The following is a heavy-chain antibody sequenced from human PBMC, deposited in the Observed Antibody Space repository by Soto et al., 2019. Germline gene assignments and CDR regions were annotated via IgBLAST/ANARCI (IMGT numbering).Heavy chain of an antibody. Sequence: EVQLVESGGGLVKPGGSLKLSCAASGFTFTTYSMAWVRQAPGKGLEWVSSINSGGNYFYYADPVSGRFTISRDNPKKSLYLQMNSLRAEDTAIYYCARVGIGAAAALPVDWGQGTMVTVSS. D-gene: IGHD6-25*01. J-gene: IGHJ4*02. CDR3: ARVGIGAAAALPVD. CDR1: GFTFTTYS. V-gene: IGHV3-21*01. CDR2: INSGGNYF.